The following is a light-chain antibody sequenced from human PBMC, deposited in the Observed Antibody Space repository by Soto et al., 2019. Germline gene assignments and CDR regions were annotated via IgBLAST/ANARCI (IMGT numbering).Light chain of an antibody. Sequence: QSVLTQPPSASGTPGQRVTISCSGSSSNIGSNSVSWYQQLPGTAPKLLIYSNNQRPSGVPDRFSGSKPGTSGSLAISGLQSGDEADYYCAAWDDSLNGYVFGTGTKVTVL. CDR1: SSNIGSNS. J-gene: IGLJ1*01. CDR2: SNN. V-gene: IGLV1-44*01. CDR3: AAWDDSLNGYV.